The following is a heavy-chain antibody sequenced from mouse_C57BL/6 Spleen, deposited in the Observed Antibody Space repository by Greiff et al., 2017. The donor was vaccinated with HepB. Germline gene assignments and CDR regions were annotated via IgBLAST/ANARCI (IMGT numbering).Heavy chain of an antibody. Sequence: VQLQQPGAELVRPGSSVKLSCKASGYTFTSYWMDWVKQRPGQGLEWIGNIYPSDSETHYNQKFKDKATLTVDKSSSTAYMQLSSLTSEDSAVYYCARSDYDGYYYAMDYWGQGTSVTVSS. D-gene: IGHD2-4*01. J-gene: IGHJ4*01. V-gene: IGHV1-61*01. CDR2: IYPSDSET. CDR1: GYTFTSYW. CDR3: ARSDYDGYYYAMDY.